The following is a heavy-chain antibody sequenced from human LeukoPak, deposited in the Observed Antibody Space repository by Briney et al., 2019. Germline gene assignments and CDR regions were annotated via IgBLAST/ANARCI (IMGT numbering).Heavy chain of an antibody. D-gene: IGHD3-9*01. Sequence: GGSLRLSCAASGFTFSSYSMNWVRQAPGKGLEWVSSISSSSSYIYYADSVKGRFTISRDNAKNSLYLQMNSLRAEDTALYYCARDGYFGSDSVTGAGAPGDYYMDVWGKGTTVTVSS. CDR1: GFTFSSYS. J-gene: IGHJ6*03. CDR2: ISSSSSYI. CDR3: ARDGYFGSDSVTGAGAPGDYYMDV. V-gene: IGHV3-21*01.